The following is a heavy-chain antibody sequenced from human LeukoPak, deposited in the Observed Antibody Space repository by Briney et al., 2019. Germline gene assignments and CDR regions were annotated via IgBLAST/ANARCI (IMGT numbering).Heavy chain of an antibody. J-gene: IGHJ4*02. CDR3: ARDRTYDFWSGYPY. CDR1: GGSISSYY. CDR2: IYYSGST. D-gene: IGHD3-3*01. Sequence: PSETLSLTCTVSGGSISSYYWSWIRQPPGKGLEWIGYIYYSGSTNYNPSLKSRVTISVDRSKNQFSLKLSSVTAADTAVYYCARDRTYDFWSGYPYWGQGTLVTVSS. V-gene: IGHV4-59*12.